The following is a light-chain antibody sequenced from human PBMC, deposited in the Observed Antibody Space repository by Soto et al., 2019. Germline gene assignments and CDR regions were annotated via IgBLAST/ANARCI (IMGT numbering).Light chain of an antibody. V-gene: IGKV3-15*01. CDR2: GAS. Sequence: EIVMTQSTATLSVSPGERATLSCRASQSVSSNLAWYQQKPGQAPRLLIYGASTRATGIPARFSGSGSGTDFTLTISGLQPDDFATYYCQQYHTFSIAFGQGTRLEIK. CDR1: QSVSSN. J-gene: IGKJ5*01. CDR3: QQYHTFSIA.